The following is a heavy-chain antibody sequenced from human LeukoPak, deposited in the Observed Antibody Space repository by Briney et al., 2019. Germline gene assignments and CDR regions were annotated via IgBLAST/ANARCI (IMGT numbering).Heavy chain of an antibody. D-gene: IGHD2-2*01. CDR2: ISYDGSNK. J-gene: IGHJ4*02. CDR1: GFTFSSYG. V-gene: IGHV3-30*18. CDR3: AKEVVVVPAAKWAFDY. Sequence: GGSLRLSCAASGFTFSSYGMHWVRQAPGKGLEWVAVISYDGSNKYYADPVKGRFTISRDNSKNTLYLQMNSLRAEDTAVYYCAKEVVVVPAAKWAFDYWSQGTLVTVSS.